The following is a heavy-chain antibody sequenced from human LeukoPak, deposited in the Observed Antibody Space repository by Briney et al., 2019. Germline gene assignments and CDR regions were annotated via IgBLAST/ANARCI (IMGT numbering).Heavy chain of an antibody. CDR3: ATPSPRYYYDSSGHGAHDAFDI. D-gene: IGHD3-22*01. J-gene: IGHJ3*02. CDR2: ISASTSSI. V-gene: IGHV3-48*04. CDR1: GFSFSSRN. Sequence: GGSLRLSCAASGFSFSSRNMNWVRQAPGKGLEWVSYISASTSSIYYADSVKGRFTISRDIGKNSLYLQMNSLRAEDTAVYYCATPSPRYYYDSSGHGAHDAFDIWGQGTMVTVSS.